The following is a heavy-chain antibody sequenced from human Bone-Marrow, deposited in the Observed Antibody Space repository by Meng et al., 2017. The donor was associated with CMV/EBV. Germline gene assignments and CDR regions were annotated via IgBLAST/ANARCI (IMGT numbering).Heavy chain of an antibody. D-gene: IGHD4-11*01. CDR3: ARRNDYSNYVHWFDP. CDR2: TYFIERT. J-gene: IGHJ5*02. Sequence: SETLSLTCTVSGGSIKSSSHYWGWIRQSPGKGLAWIGLTYFIERTYYNAALKSRVTISVDTSKNQFSLKLTSVTAADTAVYYCARRNDYSNYVHWFDPWGQGILVTVSS. V-gene: IGHV4-39*01. CDR1: GGSIKSSSHY.